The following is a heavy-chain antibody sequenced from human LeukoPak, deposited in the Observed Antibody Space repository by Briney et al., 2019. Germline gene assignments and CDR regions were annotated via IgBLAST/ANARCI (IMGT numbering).Heavy chain of an antibody. CDR3: VVGGSPGY. D-gene: IGHD2-15*01. J-gene: IGHJ4*02. CDR2: ISTDGYTT. Sequence: GGSLRLSCAASGFTFSAYKMHWVRQAPRKGLVWVSRISTDGYTTDYADFVQGRFTASRDNTKNTWSLEMNSLRAEDTAVYYCVVGGSPGYWGQGTLVTVSS. CDR1: GFTFSAYK. V-gene: IGHV3-74*01.